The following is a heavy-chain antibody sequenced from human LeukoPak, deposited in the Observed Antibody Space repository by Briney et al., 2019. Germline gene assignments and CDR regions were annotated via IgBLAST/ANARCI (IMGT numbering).Heavy chain of an antibody. CDR3: ARDLYGMDV. V-gene: IGHV4-30-2*01. CDR1: GGSVSSGGYS. CDR2: IYHSGST. Sequence: SETLSLTCAVSGGSVSSGGYSWSWIRQPPGKGLEWIGYIYHSGSTYYNPSLKSRVTISVDRSKNQFSLKLSSVTAADTAVYYCARDLYGMDVWGQGTTVTVSS. J-gene: IGHJ6*02.